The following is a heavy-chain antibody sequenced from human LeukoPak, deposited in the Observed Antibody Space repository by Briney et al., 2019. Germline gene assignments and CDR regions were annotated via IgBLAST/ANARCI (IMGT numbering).Heavy chain of an antibody. J-gene: IGHJ6*03. V-gene: IGHV1-18*01. Sequence: ASVKVSCKASGYTFTSYGISWVRQAPGQGLEWMGWISAYNVNTNYAQKLQGRVTMTTDTSTSTAYMELRSLRSDDTAVYYCARVRIAAAGSRHYYYYMDVWGKGTTVTVSS. CDR2: ISAYNVNT. D-gene: IGHD6-13*01. CDR1: GYTFTSYG. CDR3: ARVRIAAAGSRHYYYYMDV.